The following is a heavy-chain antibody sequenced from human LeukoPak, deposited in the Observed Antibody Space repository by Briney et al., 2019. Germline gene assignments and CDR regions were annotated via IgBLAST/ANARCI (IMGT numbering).Heavy chain of an antibody. J-gene: IGHJ4*02. Sequence: GGSLSLSCAASGFTFRHYAMAWVRLAPGKGLEWVSYISSSSSTIYYADSVKGRFTISRDNSKNTLYLQMNSLRAEDTAVYYCAKDIAAAGTVYFDYWGQGTLVTVSS. D-gene: IGHD6-13*01. CDR3: AKDIAAAGTVYFDY. V-gene: IGHV3-48*01. CDR1: GFTFRHYA. CDR2: ISSSSSTI.